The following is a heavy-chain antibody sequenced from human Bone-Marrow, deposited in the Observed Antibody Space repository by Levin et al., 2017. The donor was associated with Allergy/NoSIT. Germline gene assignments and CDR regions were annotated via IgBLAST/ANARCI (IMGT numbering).Heavy chain of an antibody. D-gene: IGHD3-16*01. CDR3: AKDPEGGFYFDL. Sequence: GGSLRLSCAASGFTFKNYAMTWVRQAPGRGLEWVSNISGSGGSTYYADSVKGRFTISRDNSKNTLYLLMNSLRAEDTAVYYCAKDPEGGFYFDLWGQGTVVSVSS. CDR2: ISGSGGST. V-gene: IGHV3-23*01. J-gene: IGHJ4*02. CDR1: GFTFKNYA.